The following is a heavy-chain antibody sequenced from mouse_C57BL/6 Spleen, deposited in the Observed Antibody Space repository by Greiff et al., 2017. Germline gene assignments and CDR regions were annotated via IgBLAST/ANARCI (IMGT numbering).Heavy chain of an antibody. CDR2: IDPSDSET. Sequence: VQLQQPGAELVRPGSSVKLSCKASGYTFTSYWMHWVKQRPIQGLEWIGNIDPSDSETPYNQKFKDKATLTVDKSSSTAYMQLSSLTSEDSAVYYCARDYDYDWFAYWGQGTLVTVSA. CDR3: ARDYDYDWFAY. D-gene: IGHD2-4*01. V-gene: IGHV1-52*01. CDR1: GYTFTSYW. J-gene: IGHJ3*01.